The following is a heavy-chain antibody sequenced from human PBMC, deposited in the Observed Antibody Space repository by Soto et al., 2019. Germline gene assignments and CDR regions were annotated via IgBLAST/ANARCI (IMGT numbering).Heavy chain of an antibody. D-gene: IGHD2-15*01. CDR3: ARDRGYCSGGSCHRLLGY. Sequence: GGSLRLSCAASGFTFSSYSMNWVRQAPGKGLEWVSYISSSSSTIYYADSVKGRFTISRDNAKNSLYLQMNSLRAEDTAVYYCARDRGYCSGGSCHRLLGYWGQGTLVTVSS. CDR1: GFTFSSYS. J-gene: IGHJ4*02. V-gene: IGHV3-48*01. CDR2: ISSSSSTI.